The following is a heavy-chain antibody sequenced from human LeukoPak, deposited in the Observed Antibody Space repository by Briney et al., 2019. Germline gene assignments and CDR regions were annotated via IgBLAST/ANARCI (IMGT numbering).Heavy chain of an antibody. D-gene: IGHD3-22*01. CDR3: AQDATDFDSSGQTYFDN. CDR2: ISGSCGYT. V-gene: IGHV3-23*01. J-gene: IGHJ4*02. CDR1: GFTFSNCA. Sequence: GGSLRLSCAASGFTFSNCAMSWVRQAPGKGPEWVSAISGSCGYTLYSVSVKGRFTISRDNSKITLSLQMNSLRAEDTAVYYGAQDATDFDSSGQTYFDNWGQGTLVTVSS.